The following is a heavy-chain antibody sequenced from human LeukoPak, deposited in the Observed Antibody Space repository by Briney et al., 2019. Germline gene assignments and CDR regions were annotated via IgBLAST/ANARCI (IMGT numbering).Heavy chain of an antibody. V-gene: IGHV3-9*01. D-gene: IGHD6-19*01. CDR3: AKDKVSGWPGDYFDY. CDR2: ISWNSGSI. Sequence: GRSLRLSCAASGFTFDDYAMHWVRQAPGKGLEWVSGISWNSGSIGYADSVKGRFTISRDNAKNSLYLQMNSLRAEDTALYYCAKDKVSGWPGDYFDYWGQGTLVTVSS. CDR1: GFTFDDYA. J-gene: IGHJ4*02.